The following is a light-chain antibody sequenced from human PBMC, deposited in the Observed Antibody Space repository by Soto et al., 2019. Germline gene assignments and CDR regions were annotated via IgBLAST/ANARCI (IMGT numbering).Light chain of an antibody. CDR2: DVS. Sequence: QCALTQPASVSGAPGQAITISCTGTSSDIGAYKYVSWYQQHPGKAPRLMIYDVSNRPSGVSNRFSGSKSGNTASLTISGLQAEDEADYYCSSFTSRSNWVFGGGTKVTV. CDR3: SSFTSRSNWV. CDR1: SSDIGAYKY. J-gene: IGLJ3*02. V-gene: IGLV2-14*03.